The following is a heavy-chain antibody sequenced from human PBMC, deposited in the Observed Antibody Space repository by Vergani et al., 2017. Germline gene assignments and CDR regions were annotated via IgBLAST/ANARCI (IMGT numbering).Heavy chain of an antibody. CDR3: ARDPLYSTTWPFLLLDMDV. J-gene: IGHJ6*02. Sequence: QVQLQESGPGLVRPSQTLSLTCTVSGGSISSGSYYWSWFRQPAGKGLEWIGRFYTGGGTSHNPSLKSRVTISVDKSKNQFSLQLSSVTAADTAVYYCARDPLYSTTWPFLLLDMDVWGQGTTVTVSS. CDR1: GGSISSGSYY. V-gene: IGHV4-61*02. CDR2: FYTGGGT. D-gene: IGHD6-13*01.